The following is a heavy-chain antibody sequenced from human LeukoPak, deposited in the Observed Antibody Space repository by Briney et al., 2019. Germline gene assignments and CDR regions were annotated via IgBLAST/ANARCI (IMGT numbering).Heavy chain of an antibody. CDR2: INHSGST. V-gene: IGHV4-34*01. CDR3: ARGYSSGWYQYDY. J-gene: IGHJ4*02. Sequence: KPSETLSLTCAVYGGSLSGYYWSWIRQPPGKGLEWIGEINHSGSTNYNPSLKSRVTISVDTSKKQFSLKLSSVTAADTAVYYCARGYSSGWYQYDYWGQGTLVTVSS. CDR1: GGSLSGYY. D-gene: IGHD6-19*01.